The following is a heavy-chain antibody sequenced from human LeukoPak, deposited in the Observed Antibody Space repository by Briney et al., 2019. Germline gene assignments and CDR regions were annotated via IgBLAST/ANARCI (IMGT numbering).Heavy chain of an antibody. Sequence: PGGSLRLSCAASGFTFDDYAMHWVRQAPGKGLEWVSLISGDGGSTYYTDSVKGRFTISRDNSKNTLYLQMSSLRVEDTAVYYCVESGWYYFEGWGQGTLVTVSS. CDR2: ISGDGGST. D-gene: IGHD6-19*01. CDR3: VESGWYYFEG. J-gene: IGHJ4*02. V-gene: IGHV3-43*02. CDR1: GFTFDDYA.